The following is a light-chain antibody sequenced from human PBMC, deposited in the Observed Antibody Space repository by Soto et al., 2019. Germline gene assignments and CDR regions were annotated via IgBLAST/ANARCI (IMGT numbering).Light chain of an antibody. CDR1: SSDVGSYNR. V-gene: IGLV2-18*02. Sequence: QSVLTQPPSVSGSPGQSVTISCTGTSSDVGSYNRVSWYQQPLGTAPKLMIYEVTNRPSGVPDRFSGSKSGNTASLTISGLQAEDEADYYCGSFTSSTTLVFGGGTKLTVL. CDR3: GSFTSSTTLV. J-gene: IGLJ2*01. CDR2: EVT.